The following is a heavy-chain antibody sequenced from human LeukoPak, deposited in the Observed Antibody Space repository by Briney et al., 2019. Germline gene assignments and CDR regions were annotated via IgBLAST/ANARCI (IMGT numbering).Heavy chain of an antibody. D-gene: IGHD2-15*01. V-gene: IGHV3-30-3*01. CDR2: ISYDGSNK. CDR3: ARDSCSGGSCQLDY. CDR1: GFTFSSYA. Sequence: PGGSLRLSCAASGFTFSSYAMHWVRQAPGKGLEWVAVISYDGSNKYYADSVKGRFTISRDNSKNTLYLQMNSLRAEDTAVYYCARDSCSGGSCQLDYWGQGTLVTVSS. J-gene: IGHJ4*02.